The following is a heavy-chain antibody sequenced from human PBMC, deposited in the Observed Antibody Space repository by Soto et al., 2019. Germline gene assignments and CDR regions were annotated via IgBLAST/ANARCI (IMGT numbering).Heavy chain of an antibody. V-gene: IGHV4-30-2*01. J-gene: IGHJ4*02. Sequence: QLQLQESGSGLVKPSQTLSLTCAVSGGSISSGGYSWSWIRQPPGKGLDWIGYIYPSGSTYYNPSLKSRVTIAVDRPKNQGSLKLSSGTAADTAVYYCVRVPDYWGQGTLVTVSS. CDR1: GGSISSGGYS. CDR2: IYPSGST. CDR3: VRVPDY.